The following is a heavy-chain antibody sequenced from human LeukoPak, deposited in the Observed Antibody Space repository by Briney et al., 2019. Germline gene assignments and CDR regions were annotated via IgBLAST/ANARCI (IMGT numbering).Heavy chain of an antibody. Sequence: RPSETLSLTCTVSGGSISSSSYYWGWIRQPPGKGLEWIGSIYYSGSTYYNPSLKSRVTISVDTSKNQFSLKPSSVTAADTAVYYCARQDPSDSSGYLFDYWGQGTLVTVSS. J-gene: IGHJ4*02. D-gene: IGHD3-22*01. CDR3: ARQDPSDSSGYLFDY. V-gene: IGHV4-39*01. CDR2: IYYSGST. CDR1: GGSISSSSYY.